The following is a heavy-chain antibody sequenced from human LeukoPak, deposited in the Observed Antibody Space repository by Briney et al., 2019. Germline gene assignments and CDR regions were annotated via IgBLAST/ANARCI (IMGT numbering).Heavy chain of an antibody. J-gene: IGHJ6*02. Sequence: SETLSLTCTVSGGSISSGGYYRSWIRQHPGKGLEWIGYIYYSGSTYYNPSLKSRVTISVDTSKNQFSLKLSSVTAADTAVYYCARDGGITRGYYYYGMDVWGQGTTVTVSS. V-gene: IGHV4-31*03. CDR1: GGSISSGGYY. CDR3: ARDGGITRGYYYYGMDV. CDR2: IYYSGST. D-gene: IGHD3-10*01.